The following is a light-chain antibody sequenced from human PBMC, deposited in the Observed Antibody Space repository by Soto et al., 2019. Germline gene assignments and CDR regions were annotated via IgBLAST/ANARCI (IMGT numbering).Light chain of an antibody. V-gene: IGKV1-5*03. J-gene: IGKJ1*01. CDR3: QHYKDYSWT. CDR2: TTS. CDR1: QSISRW. Sequence: DIHLTQSPSTLSASVGDRVTITCRASQSISRWLACYQQKPGKAPNLLIYTTSSLESGVPSRFSGTGSGTEFTLTISSLQPDDFATYYCQHYKDYSWTFGQGTKVEIK.